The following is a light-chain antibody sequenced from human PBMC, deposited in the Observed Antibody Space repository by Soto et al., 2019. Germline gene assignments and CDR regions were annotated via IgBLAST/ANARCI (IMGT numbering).Light chain of an antibody. J-gene: IGLJ1*01. CDR3: SSYSRSINYV. Sequence: QSALTQPPSASGSPGQSVTISCTGTSSDVGGYNYVSWFQQHPGKAPKLIIHEVNQRPSGVPDRFSGSKSGNTASLTVSGLQAEDEGTYYCSSYSRSINYVFGTGTKVTVL. CDR1: SSDVGGYNY. V-gene: IGLV2-8*01. CDR2: EVN.